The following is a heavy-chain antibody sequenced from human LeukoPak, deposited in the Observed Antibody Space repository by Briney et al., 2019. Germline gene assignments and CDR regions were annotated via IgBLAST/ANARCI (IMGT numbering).Heavy chain of an antibody. CDR3: AKELDTMFFDY. D-gene: IGHD3-10*02. J-gene: IGHJ4*02. V-gene: IGHV3-43*01. CDR1: GFNFDRYT. CDR2: AGWAGGTT. Sequence: GGFLRLSCATSGFNFDRYTIHRVRQAPGKGLEWVSLAGWAGGTTFYSDSVRGRFTISRDSGRKSVYLQMNSLTTDDIAFYFCAKELDTMFFDYWGQGALVTASS.